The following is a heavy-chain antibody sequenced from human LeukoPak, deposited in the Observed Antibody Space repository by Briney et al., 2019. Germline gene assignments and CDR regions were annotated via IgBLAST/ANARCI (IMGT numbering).Heavy chain of an antibody. CDR3: AAPGASGFVGNFWSGPLDF. V-gene: IGHV1-46*01. D-gene: IGHD3-3*01. J-gene: IGHJ4*02. CDR2: INPSAGST. CDR1: GYTFTSHY. Sequence: GASVTVSCRASGYTFTSHYMHWVRQAPGQGLEWMGIINPSAGSTSYPQKFQGRITMTRDTSTSTVYTELSSLRSEDTAVYYCAAPGASGFVGNFWSGPLDFWGQGTLVTVSS.